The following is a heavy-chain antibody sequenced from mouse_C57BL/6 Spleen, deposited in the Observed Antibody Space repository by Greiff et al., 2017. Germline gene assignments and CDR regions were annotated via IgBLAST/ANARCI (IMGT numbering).Heavy chain of an antibody. V-gene: IGHV1-64*01. J-gene: IGHJ1*03. CDR3: ARRRSSVLGYFDV. CDR2: IHPNSGST. Sequence: QVQLQQPGAELVKPGASVKLSCKASGYTFTSYWMHWVKQRPGPGLEWIGMIHPNSGSTNYNEKFKSKATLTVDKSSSTAYMQLSSLTSEDSAVYYCARRRSSVLGYFDVWGTGTTVTVSS. CDR1: GYTFTSYW. D-gene: IGHD1-3*01.